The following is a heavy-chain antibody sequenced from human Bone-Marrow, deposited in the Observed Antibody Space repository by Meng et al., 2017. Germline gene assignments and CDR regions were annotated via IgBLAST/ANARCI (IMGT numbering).Heavy chain of an antibody. CDR2: ISWNSGSI. V-gene: IGHV3-9*01. D-gene: IGHD5-12*01. J-gene: IGHJ4*02. Sequence: GGSLRPSCAAPGSPFDDYAMHWVRQAPGKGLEWVSGISWNSGSIGYADSVKGRFTISRDNSKNTMYLQMNSLTVEDTAVYYCAKDAESRGWPRDYFDSWGQGALVTVSS. CDR1: GSPFDDYA. CDR3: AKDAESRGWPRDYFDS.